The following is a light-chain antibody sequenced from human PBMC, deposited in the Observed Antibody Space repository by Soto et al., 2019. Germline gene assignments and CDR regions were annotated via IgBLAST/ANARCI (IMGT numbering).Light chain of an antibody. J-gene: IGKJ1*01. Sequence: ERVLTQSPATLSLFPGERATLSCRASQSVSRNLAWYQQRPGQAPRLLIYDASNRDTGIPARFTGSGSGTFFTLTISSLEPEDFAVYYCQQYNNWPQTFGQGTKVDIK. CDR1: QSVSRN. CDR2: DAS. V-gene: IGKV3-11*01. CDR3: QQYNNWPQT.